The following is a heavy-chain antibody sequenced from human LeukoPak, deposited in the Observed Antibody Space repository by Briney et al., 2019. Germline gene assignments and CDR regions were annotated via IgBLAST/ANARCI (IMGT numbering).Heavy chain of an antibody. J-gene: IGHJ4*02. CDR3: ARYRYSTDFFDY. D-gene: IGHD1-26*01. V-gene: IGHV4-59*13. Sequence: SETLSLTCTVSGGSISSYYWSWIQQPPGKGLEWIGYIYYSGNTNYNPSLKSRLTISVDTSKNQFSLKLSSVTAADTAMYYCARYRYSTDFFDYWGQGTLVTVSS. CDR1: GGSISSYY. CDR2: IYYSGNT.